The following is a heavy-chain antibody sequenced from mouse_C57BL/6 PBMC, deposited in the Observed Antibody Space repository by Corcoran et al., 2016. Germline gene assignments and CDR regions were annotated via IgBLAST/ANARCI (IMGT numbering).Heavy chain of an antibody. CDR1: GYTFTTYG. D-gene: IGHD2-3*01. V-gene: IGHV9-3*01. CDR2: INTYSGVP. CDR3: ARSDGAY. Sequence: QIQLVQSGPELKKPGETVKISCKASGYTFTTYGMSWVKQAPGKGLKWMGWINTYSGVPTYADDFKGRFAFSLETSASTAYLQINNLKNEDTATYFCARSDGAYWGQGTTLTVSS. J-gene: IGHJ2*01.